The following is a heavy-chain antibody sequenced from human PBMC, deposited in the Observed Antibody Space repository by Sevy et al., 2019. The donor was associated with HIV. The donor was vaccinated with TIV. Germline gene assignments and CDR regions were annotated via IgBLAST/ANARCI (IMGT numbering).Heavy chain of an antibody. Sequence: ASVKVSCKASGYTFTSYGISWVRQAPGQGLEWMGWISAYNGNTNYAQKLQGRVTMTTDTSTSTAYMELRSLRSDDTAVYYCAGASRITIFGVVIISFFDYWGQGTLVTVSS. V-gene: IGHV1-18*04. CDR1: GYTFTSYG. J-gene: IGHJ4*02. CDR2: ISAYNGNT. D-gene: IGHD3-3*01. CDR3: AGASRITIFGVVIISFFDY.